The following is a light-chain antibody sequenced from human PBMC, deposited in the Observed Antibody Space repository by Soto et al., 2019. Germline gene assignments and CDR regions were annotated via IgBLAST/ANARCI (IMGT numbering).Light chain of an antibody. CDR2: DAS. CDR1: QSVSSY. CDR3: QQRSNWPPYT. J-gene: IGKJ2*01. Sequence: EIVLTQSPATLSLSPGERATLSCRASQSVSSYLAWYQQKPGQAPRLLIYDASNRATGIPARFSGSGSATDFTLTISSLEHEDFAVYYCQQRSNWPPYTFGQGTEMEIK. V-gene: IGKV3-11*01.